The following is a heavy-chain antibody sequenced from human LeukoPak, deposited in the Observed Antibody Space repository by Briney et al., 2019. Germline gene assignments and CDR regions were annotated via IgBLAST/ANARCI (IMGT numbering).Heavy chain of an antibody. J-gene: IGHJ6*02. CDR1: GFTFSSYA. CDR2: ISNDGSNK. V-gene: IGHV3-30*04. D-gene: IGHD4-23*01. CDR3: ARGAVVTHYYYYGMDV. Sequence: GRSLRLSRAASGFTFSSYAMHWVRQAPGKGLEWVAVISNDGSNKYYANPVKGRFTNSRDNPKNTLYLQMNSLRAADTAVYYCARGAVVTHYYYYGMDVWGQGATVTVSS.